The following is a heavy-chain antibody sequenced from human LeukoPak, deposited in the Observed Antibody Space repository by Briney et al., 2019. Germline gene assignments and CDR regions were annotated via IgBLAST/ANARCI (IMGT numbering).Heavy chain of an antibody. J-gene: IGHJ3*02. D-gene: IGHD6-6*01. CDR1: GGSISSYY. CDR3: ARRRTRPEAFDI. Sequence: SETLSLTCTVSGGSISSYYWTWIRQLPGKGLEWIGYIHYSGSTNYNPSLRSRVTTSLDTSKNQSSLKLTSVTAADTAVYYCARRRTRPEAFDIWGQGTMVTVSS. V-gene: IGHV4-59*01. CDR2: IHYSGST.